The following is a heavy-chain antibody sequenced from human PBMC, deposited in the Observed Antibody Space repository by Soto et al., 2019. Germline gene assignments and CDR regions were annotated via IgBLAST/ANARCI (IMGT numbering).Heavy chain of an antibody. J-gene: IGHJ4*02. CDR1: GCTFSSYA. V-gene: IGHV3-23*01. D-gene: IGHD3-10*01. CDR3: AKNYYFDC. CDR2: INRSGGSA. Sequence: VQLLDSGGGLVQPGGSLRLSCEAAGCTFSSYAMSWVRQAPGKGLEWVSSINRSGGSANYADSVKGRFTISRDDSKSILSLQMNSLRAEDTAIYYCAKNYYFDCWGQGTLVTVSS.